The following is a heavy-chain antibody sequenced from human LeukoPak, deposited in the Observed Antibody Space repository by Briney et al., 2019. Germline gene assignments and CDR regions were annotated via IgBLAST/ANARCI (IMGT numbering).Heavy chain of an antibody. J-gene: IGHJ3*02. CDR1: GYAFTSYY. V-gene: IGHV1-46*01. Sequence: RGASVKVSCKASGYAFTSYYIHWVRQAPGQGLEWMGIINPSGGSTGYAQKFQGRVTMTRDMSTNTVYMEVSSLRSEDTAVYYCARVFGPSLWLFTPRAFDIWGQGTMVTVSS. D-gene: IGHD3-22*01. CDR2: INPSGGST. CDR3: ARVFGPSLWLFTPRAFDI.